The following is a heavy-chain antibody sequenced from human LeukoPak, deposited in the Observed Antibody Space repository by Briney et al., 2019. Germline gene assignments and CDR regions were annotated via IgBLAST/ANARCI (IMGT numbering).Heavy chain of an antibody. CDR1: GYSFTSYW. D-gene: IGHD3-10*01. V-gene: IGHV5-51*01. CDR2: IYPGDSDT. Sequence: KVGESLKISCKGSGYSFTSYWIGWVRQMPGKGLEWMGIIYPGDSDTRYSPSFQGQVTISADKSISTAYLQWSSLKASDTAMYYCARFEFMGYYGSGSLYYYYGMDVWGQGTTVTVSS. J-gene: IGHJ6*02. CDR3: ARFEFMGYYGSGSLYYYYGMDV.